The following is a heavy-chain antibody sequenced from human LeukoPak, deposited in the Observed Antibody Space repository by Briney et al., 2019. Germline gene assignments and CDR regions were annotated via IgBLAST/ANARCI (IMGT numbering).Heavy chain of an antibody. V-gene: IGHV3-23*01. CDR3: VEGIFDY. Sequence: PGASLRPSCAASGVSGVTFSNYALNWVRQPPGKRLEWVSDISGSGHTTNYADSVKGRFSISRDNSKTTLYLQMSSLRVEDTAVYYCVEGIFDYWGQGTLVTVSS. D-gene: IGHD3-10*01. CDR1: GVSGVTFSNYA. CDR2: ISGSGHTT. J-gene: IGHJ4*02.